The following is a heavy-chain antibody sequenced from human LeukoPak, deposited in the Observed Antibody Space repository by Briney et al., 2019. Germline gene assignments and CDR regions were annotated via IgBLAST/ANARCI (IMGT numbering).Heavy chain of an antibody. CDR3: AGSPWFGELSYYFDY. D-gene: IGHD3-10*01. J-gene: IGHJ4*02. CDR1: GGSISSSSYY. V-gene: IGHV4-39*01. Sequence: SETLSLTCTVSGGSISSSSYYWGWIRQPPGKGLEWIGSMYYSGSTYYNPSLKSRVTISVDTSKNQFSLKLSSVTAADTAVYYCAGSPWFGELSYYFDYWGQGTLVTVSS. CDR2: MYYSGST.